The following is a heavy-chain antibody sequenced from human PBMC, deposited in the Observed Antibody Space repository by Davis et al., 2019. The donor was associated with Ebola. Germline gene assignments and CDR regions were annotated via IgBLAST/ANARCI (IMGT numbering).Heavy chain of an antibody. J-gene: IGHJ3*02. CDR1: DYSISTSNW. V-gene: IGHV4-28*05. CDR3: ARMGSSGSYDAYDM. CDR2: IYYGGTV. Sequence: MPSETLSLTCTVSDYSISTSNWWGWIRQPPGKGLEWIGYIYYGGTVFYNPSLKSRVTMSVDTSRNQFSLRLTTVTAADTAVYYCARMGSSGSYDAYDMWGQGTLVTVS. D-gene: IGHD1-26*01.